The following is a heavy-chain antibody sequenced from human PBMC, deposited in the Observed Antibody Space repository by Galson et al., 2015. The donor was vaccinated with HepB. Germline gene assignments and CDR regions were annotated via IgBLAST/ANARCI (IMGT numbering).Heavy chain of an antibody. CDR2: ISSSSSYI. CDR3: ARPLQWELHDAFDI. Sequence: SLRLSCAASGFTFSSYSMNWVRQAPGKGLEWVSSISSSSSYIYYADSVKGRFTISRDNAKNSLYLQMNSLRAEDTAVYYCARPLQWELHDAFDIWGQGTMVTVSS. CDR1: GFTFSSYS. D-gene: IGHD1-26*01. V-gene: IGHV3-21*01. J-gene: IGHJ3*02.